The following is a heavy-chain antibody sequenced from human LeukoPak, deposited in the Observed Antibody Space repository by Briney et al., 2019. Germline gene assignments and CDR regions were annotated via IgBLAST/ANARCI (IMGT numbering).Heavy chain of an antibody. CDR2: TYYRSQWYN. CDR1: GSSVASNSAA. D-gene: IGHD3-22*01. CDR3: ARDMYGYYYDT. V-gene: IGHV6-1*01. J-gene: IGHJ4*02. Sequence: SQTLSLTWAIAGSSVASNSAAGNWIRQSPSRGLEWLGRTYYRSQWYNDHAVSVKSRITINPDTSKNQCSLQLNSVTPVYTAVYFCARDMYGYYYDTWGQGTVVTVSS.